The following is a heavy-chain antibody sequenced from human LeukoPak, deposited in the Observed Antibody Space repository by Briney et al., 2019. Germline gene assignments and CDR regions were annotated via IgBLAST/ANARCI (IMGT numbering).Heavy chain of an antibody. CDR1: GFTFSSNY. CDR3: ATYSSLNRREFQY. J-gene: IGHJ1*01. V-gene: IGHV3-66*01. CDR2: IYSGGST. D-gene: IGHD3-22*01. Sequence: GGSLRLSCAASGFTFSSNYMSWVRQAPGKGLEWVSVIYSGGSTYYSDSVKGRFTIFRDNSKNTLYLQMNSLRAEDTAVYYCATYSSLNRREFQYWGQGTLLTVSS.